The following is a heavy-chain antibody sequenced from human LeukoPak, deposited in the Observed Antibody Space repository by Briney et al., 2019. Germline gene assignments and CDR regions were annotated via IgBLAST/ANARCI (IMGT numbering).Heavy chain of an antibody. CDR1: GYTFTSYG. V-gene: IGHV1-69*05. Sequence: SVKVSCKASGYTFTSYGISWVRQAPGQGLEWMGGIIPIFGTANYAQKFQGRVTITTDESTSTAYMELSSLRSEDTAVYYCARGGKGLGDCSGGSCYADYYYYYMDVWGKGTTVTVSS. J-gene: IGHJ6*03. D-gene: IGHD2-15*01. CDR3: ARGGKGLGDCSGGSCYADYYYYYMDV. CDR2: IIPIFGTA.